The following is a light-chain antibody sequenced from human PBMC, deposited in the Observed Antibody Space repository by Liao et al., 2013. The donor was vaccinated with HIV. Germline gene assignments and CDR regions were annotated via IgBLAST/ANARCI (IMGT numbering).Light chain of an antibody. J-gene: IGLJ1*01. CDR3: QVWDTTTDHHV. CDR2: YDG. V-gene: IGLV3-21*01. CDR1: DIGDKT. Sequence: SYVLTQAPSVSVAPGKTARLTCEGDDIGDKTVHWYQQKPGQAPVLVVYYDGARPAGIPDRFSGSNSGNTATLTISGAQAMDEGDYYCQVWDTTTDHHVFGTGTRVTVL.